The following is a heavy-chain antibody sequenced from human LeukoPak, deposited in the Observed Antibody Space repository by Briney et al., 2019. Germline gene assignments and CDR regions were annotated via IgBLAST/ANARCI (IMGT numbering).Heavy chain of an antibody. CDR3: ARDPKSGYYHY. Sequence: ASVKVSCKASGYTFTSCYIHWVRQAPGQGLEWMGIINPSAGGTSYAQKFQGRVTMTTDTSTSTAYMELRSLRSDDTAVYYCARDPKSGYYHYWGQGTLVTVSS. CDR2: INPSAGGT. V-gene: IGHV1-46*01. CDR1: GYTFTSCY. D-gene: IGHD3-22*01. J-gene: IGHJ4*02.